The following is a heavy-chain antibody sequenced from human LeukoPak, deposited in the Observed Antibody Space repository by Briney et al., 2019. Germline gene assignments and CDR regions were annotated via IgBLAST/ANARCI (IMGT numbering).Heavy chain of an antibody. V-gene: IGHV1-69*13. Sequence: SVKVSCKASGYTFTGYYLHWVRQAPGQGLEWMGGIIPIFGTANYAQKFQGRVTITADESTSTAYMELSSLRSEDTAVYYCASTSLGYCSGGSCYDFDYWGQGTLVTVSS. CDR2: IIPIFGTA. CDR3: ASTSLGYCSGGSCYDFDY. D-gene: IGHD2-15*01. J-gene: IGHJ4*02. CDR1: GYTFTGYY.